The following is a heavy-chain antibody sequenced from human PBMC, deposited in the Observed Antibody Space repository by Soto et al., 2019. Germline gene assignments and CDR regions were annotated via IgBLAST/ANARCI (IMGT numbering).Heavy chain of an antibody. J-gene: IGHJ6*02. CDR3: AKDRGRSSSFYYYYGMDV. Sequence: PGGSLRLSCAASGFTFDDYAMHWVRQAPGKGLEWVSGISWNSGSIGYTDSVKGRFTISRDNAKNSLYLQMNSLRAEDTALYYCAKDRGRSSSFYYYYGMDVWGQGTTVTVSS. CDR1: GFTFDDYA. V-gene: IGHV3-9*01. CDR2: ISWNSGSI. D-gene: IGHD6-6*01.